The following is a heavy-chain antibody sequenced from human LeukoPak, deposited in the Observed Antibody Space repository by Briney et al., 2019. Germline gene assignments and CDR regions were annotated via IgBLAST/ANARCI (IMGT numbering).Heavy chain of an antibody. V-gene: IGHV1-18*01. J-gene: IGHJ3*02. CDR3: AREGPSYGGKGAFDI. Sequence: ASVKVSCKASGGTFSSYAISWVRQAPGQGLEWMGWISAYNGNTNYAQKLQGRVTMTTDTSTSTAYMELRSLRSDDTAVYYCAREGPSYGGKGAFDIWGQGTMVTVSS. CDR1: GGTFSSYA. D-gene: IGHD4-23*01. CDR2: ISAYNGNT.